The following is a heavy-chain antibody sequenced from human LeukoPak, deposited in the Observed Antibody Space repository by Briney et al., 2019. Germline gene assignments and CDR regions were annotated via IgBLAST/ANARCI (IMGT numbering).Heavy chain of an antibody. CDR3: ARADRGVHDY. J-gene: IGHJ4*02. V-gene: IGHV5-51*01. CDR1: GYSFTTYW. Sequence: GESPKISCKGSGYSFTTYWIGWVRQMPGKGLEWMGLIDPSDSDTRYSPSFQGQVTISADKSISTAYLQWSSLKASDTAMYYCARADRGVHDYWGQGTLVTVSA. D-gene: IGHD3-10*01. CDR2: IDPSDSDT.